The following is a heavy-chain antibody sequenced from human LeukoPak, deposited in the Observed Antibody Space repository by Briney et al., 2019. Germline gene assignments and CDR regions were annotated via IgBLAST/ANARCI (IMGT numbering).Heavy chain of an antibody. CDR3: ARGYSWSGYIYDY. D-gene: IGHD3-3*01. CDR2: IKKDGSEK. CDR1: GFTFSSHW. Sequence: GGSLRLSCAVSGFTFSSHWMAWVRQAPGKGLEWVANIKKDGSEKYYADSVKGRFTIYRDDAKNSVYLQVNSLRAEDTAVYYCARGYSWSGYIYDYWGQGTLVTVSS. V-gene: IGHV3-7*01. J-gene: IGHJ4*02.